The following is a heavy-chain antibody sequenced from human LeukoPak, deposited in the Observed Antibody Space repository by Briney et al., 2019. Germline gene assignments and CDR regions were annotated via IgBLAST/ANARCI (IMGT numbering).Heavy chain of an antibody. V-gene: IGHV4-59*08. CDR3: ARHISGGATLD. Sequence: PSETLSLTCTVSGGSISKYYCSWIRQPPGKGLEWIAYIYYTGSIYYNPSLKSRVTMSVDTSKNQFSLSLSSVTAADTAVYYCARHISGGATLDWGQGTLVTVSS. CDR2: IYYTGSI. D-gene: IGHD2-15*01. J-gene: IGHJ4*02. CDR1: GGSISKYY.